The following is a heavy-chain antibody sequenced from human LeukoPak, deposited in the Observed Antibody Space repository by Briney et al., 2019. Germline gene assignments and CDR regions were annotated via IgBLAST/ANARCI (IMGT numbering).Heavy chain of an antibody. CDR1: GFTFSNAW. CDR3: ARGPKDGGVDY. J-gene: IGHJ4*02. CDR2: ISGSGGST. V-gene: IGHV3-23*01. Sequence: GGSLRLSCAASGFTFSNAWMSWVRQAPGKGLEWVSAISGSGGSTYYADSVKGRFTISRDNSKNTLYLQMNSLRAEDTAVYYCARGPKDGGVDYWGQGTLVTVSS. D-gene: IGHD3-16*01.